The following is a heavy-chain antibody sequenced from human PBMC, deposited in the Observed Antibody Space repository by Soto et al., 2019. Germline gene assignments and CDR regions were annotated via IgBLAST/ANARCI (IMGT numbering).Heavy chain of an antibody. J-gene: IGHJ4*02. V-gene: IGHV1-69*02. D-gene: IGHD4-17*01. CDR3: ARVGPYGDFDY. CDR2: IIPILGIA. Sequence: QVQLVQSGAEVKKPGSSVKVSCKASGGTFSSYTISWVRQAPGQGLEWMGRIIPILGIANYAQKFQGRVTTTSDKSTSTAYMELSSLRSEDTAVYYCARVGPYGDFDYWGQGTLVTVSS. CDR1: GGTFSSYT.